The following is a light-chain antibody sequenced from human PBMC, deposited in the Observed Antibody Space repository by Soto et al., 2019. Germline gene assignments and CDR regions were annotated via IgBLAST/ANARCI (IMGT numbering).Light chain of an antibody. V-gene: IGLV2-23*01. J-gene: IGLJ1*01. CDR2: EGS. CDR1: SSDVGSYNL. CDR3: CSYACSRTYV. Sequence: QSALTQPASVSGSPGQSITISCTGTSSDVGSYNLVSWYQQHPGKAPKLMIYEGSKRPSGVSNRFSGSKSGNTASLTISGLQAEDEADYYCCSYACSRTYVFGTGTKVTVL.